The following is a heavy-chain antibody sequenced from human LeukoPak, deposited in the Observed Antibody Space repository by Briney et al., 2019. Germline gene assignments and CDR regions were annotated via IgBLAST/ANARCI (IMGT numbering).Heavy chain of an antibody. J-gene: IGHJ4*02. CDR1: GLAFSAYK. V-gene: IGHV3-74*01. Sequence: TGGSLRLSCAASGLAFSAYKMHWVRQAPRKGLVWVSRISTDGYTTDYADFAQGRFTASRDNTKNTWSLEMNSLRAEDTAVYYCVVGGSPGYWGQGTLVTVSS. CDR3: VVGGSPGY. D-gene: IGHD2-15*01. CDR2: ISTDGYTT.